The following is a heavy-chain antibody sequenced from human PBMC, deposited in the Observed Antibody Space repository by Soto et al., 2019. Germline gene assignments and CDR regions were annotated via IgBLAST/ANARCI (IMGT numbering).Heavy chain of an antibody. Sequence: EVQLVESGGGLVKPGESLRLSCAASGFTFSRYSMNWVRQAPGKGLEWVSSISSSSSYIYYADSVEGRFTISRDNAKNSLSLQMNSLRAEDTAVYCCARDDYGDFNFDYWGRGTLVTVSS. CDR1: GFTFSRYS. CDR3: ARDDYGDFNFDY. D-gene: IGHD4-17*01. V-gene: IGHV3-21*01. CDR2: ISSSSSYI. J-gene: IGHJ4*02.